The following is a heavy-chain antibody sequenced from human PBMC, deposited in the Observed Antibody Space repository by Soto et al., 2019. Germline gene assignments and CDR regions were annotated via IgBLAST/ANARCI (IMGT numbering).Heavy chain of an antibody. CDR3: AGALSSAAGLFFDY. J-gene: IGHJ4*02. Sequence: GASVKVSWKASGYTFTSYYMHWVRQAPGQGLDWMGIINPSGGSTSYAQKFQGRVTMNRETSTSQVYMELSSLRSEDTAVYYCAGALSSAAGLFFDYWGEGFLGTVSS. CDR2: INPSGGST. D-gene: IGHD6-13*01. CDR1: GYTFTSYY. V-gene: IGHV1-46*01.